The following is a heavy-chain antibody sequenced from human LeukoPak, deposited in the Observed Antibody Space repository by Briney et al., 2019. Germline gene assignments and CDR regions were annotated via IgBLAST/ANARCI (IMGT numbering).Heavy chain of an antibody. CDR2: IYHSGST. V-gene: IGHV4-4*02. D-gene: IGHD5-24*01. Sequence: SETLSLTCAVSGGSISSNNWWSWVRQSPGKGLEWIGEIYHSGSTNYNPSLKSRVTISVDKSKNKFSLKPRSVTAADTAVYYCARRAVEMATSCFDYWGQGTLVTVSS. J-gene: IGHJ4*02. CDR3: ARRAVEMATSCFDY. CDR1: GGSISSNNW.